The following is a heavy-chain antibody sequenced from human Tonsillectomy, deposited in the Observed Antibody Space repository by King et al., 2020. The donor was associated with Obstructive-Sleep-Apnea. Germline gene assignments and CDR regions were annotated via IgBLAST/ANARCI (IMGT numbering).Heavy chain of an antibody. V-gene: IGHV3-15*01. J-gene: IGHJ4*02. CDR3: TTGPPPLLAYCGGDCYSEDY. CDR2: IKSKTDGGTT. D-gene: IGHD2-21*02. CDR1: GFTFSHAW. Sequence: VQLVESGGGLVKPGGSLRLSCAASGFTFSHAWLSWVRQAPGKGLEWVGRIKSKTDGGTTDYAAPVKGRFSISRDDSKHTLYLQMNSLKTEDTAIYYCTTGPPPLLAYCGGDCYSEDYWGQGTLVTVSS.